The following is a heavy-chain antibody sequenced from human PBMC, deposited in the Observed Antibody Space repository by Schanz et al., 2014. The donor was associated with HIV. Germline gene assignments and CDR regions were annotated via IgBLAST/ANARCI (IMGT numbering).Heavy chain of an antibody. CDR1: GFTFNNYA. CDR2: ISGSGGST. Sequence: EVQLLESAGGLVQPGGSLRLSCAASGFTFNNYAMTWVRQAPGKGLEWVSSISGSGGSTYYADSVKGRFTISRDNSKNTLYLQMNSLRAEDTAVYFCAKDGPGIAVAGTGYFDYWGHGTLVTVSP. CDR3: AKDGPGIAVAGTGYFDY. V-gene: IGHV3-23*01. J-gene: IGHJ4*01. D-gene: IGHD6-19*01.